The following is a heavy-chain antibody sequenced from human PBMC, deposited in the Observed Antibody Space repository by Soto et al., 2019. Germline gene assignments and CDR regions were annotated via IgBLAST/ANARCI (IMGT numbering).Heavy chain of an antibody. D-gene: IGHD3-10*01. CDR1: GYTFTSYA. CDR2: INAGNGNT. J-gene: IGHJ3*02. Sequence: RASVKVSCKASGYTFTSYAMHWVRQAPGQRLEWMGWINAGNGNTKYSQKFQGRVTITRDTSASTAYMELSSLRSEDTAVYYCAREGGDCSSTSCYRGYYGSGSYYPNAFDIWGQGTMVTVS. V-gene: IGHV1-3*01. CDR3: AREGGDCSSTSCYRGYYGSGSYYPNAFDI.